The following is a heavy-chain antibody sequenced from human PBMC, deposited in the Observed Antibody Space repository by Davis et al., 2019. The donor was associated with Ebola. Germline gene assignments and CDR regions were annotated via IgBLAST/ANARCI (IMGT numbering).Heavy chain of an antibody. CDR1: GFSFSDYY. CDR2: IGSSGSPT. CDR3: ARGTSFIRGLVQGQFYYGMDV. J-gene: IGHJ6*02. D-gene: IGHD3/OR15-3a*01. Sequence: PGGSLRLSCAASGFSFSDYYMSWIRQAPGKGLEWVSHIGSSGSPTYYADSVKGRFTISRDNAKNSVYLQMNSLSAEDTAVYYCARGTSFIRGLVQGQFYYGMDVWGQGTTVTVSS. V-gene: IGHV3-11*04.